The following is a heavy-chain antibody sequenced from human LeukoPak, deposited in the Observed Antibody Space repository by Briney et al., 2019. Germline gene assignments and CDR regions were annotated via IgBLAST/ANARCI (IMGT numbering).Heavy chain of an antibody. CDR2: IDWDDDK. J-gene: IGHJ3*02. D-gene: IGHD6-13*01. V-gene: IGHV2-70*04. Sequence: SGPTLVNPTQTLTLTCTFSGFSLSTSGMRVSWIRQPPGKALEWLARIDWDDDKFYSPSLKTRLTISKDTSKNQVVLTMTNMDPVDTATYYCARIGVSSSWYEDAFDIWGQGTMVTVSS. CDR1: GFSLSTSGMR. CDR3: ARIGVSSSWYEDAFDI.